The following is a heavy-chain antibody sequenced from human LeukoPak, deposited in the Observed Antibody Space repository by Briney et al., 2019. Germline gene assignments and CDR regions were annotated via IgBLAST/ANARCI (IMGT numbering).Heavy chain of an antibody. J-gene: IGHJ4*02. CDR2: ISSSGSTI. CDR3: ARASVGATKDY. V-gene: IGHV3-48*03. Sequence: GGSLRLSCAASGFTFSSYEMNWVRQAPGKGLEWVSYISSSGSTIYYADSVKGRFTISRDNAKNSLYLQMNSLRAEDTAVYYCARASVGATKDYWGQGTLVTVSS. D-gene: IGHD1-26*01. CDR1: GFTFSSYE.